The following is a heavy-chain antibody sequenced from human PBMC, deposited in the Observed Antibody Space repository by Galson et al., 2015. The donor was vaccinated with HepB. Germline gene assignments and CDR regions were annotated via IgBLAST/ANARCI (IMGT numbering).Heavy chain of an antibody. CDR2: INSDGVST. CDR1: GFTFRSYA. V-gene: IGHV3-43*01. J-gene: IGHJ6*02. CDR3: AKDVDGGYYYFAMDV. D-gene: IGHD3-10*01. Sequence: SLRLSCAASGFTFRSYAMHWVRQAPGKGLEWVSLINSDGVSTYYGDSVKGRFTISRDNSKNSLYLQMNSLRTEDTALYYCAKDVDGGYYYFAMDVWGQGTTVTVSS.